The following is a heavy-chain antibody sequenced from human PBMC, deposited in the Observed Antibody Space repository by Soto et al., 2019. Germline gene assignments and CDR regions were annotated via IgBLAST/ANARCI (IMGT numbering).Heavy chain of an antibody. Sequence: PSETLSLTCAAHNGSFTDYFWTWIRQSPGRGLEWIGEINHRGGATYNPPLRSRVTISIDTSKNHFSLSLRSLTAADTAVYYCAARGMTYDFLSGPHPFDPWGHGTLVTVSS. CDR2: INHRGGA. J-gene: IGHJ5*02. D-gene: IGHD3-3*01. V-gene: IGHV4-34*01. CDR3: AARGMTYDFLSGPHPFDP. CDR1: NGSFTDYF.